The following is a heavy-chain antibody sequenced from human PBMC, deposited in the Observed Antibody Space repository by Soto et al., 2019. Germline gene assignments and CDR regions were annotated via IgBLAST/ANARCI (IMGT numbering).Heavy chain of an antibody. D-gene: IGHD3-16*02. CDR1: GGSISSGGYY. J-gene: IGHJ6*02. CDR2: IYYSGST. Sequence: PSETLSLTCTVSGGSISSGGYYWSWIRQHPGKGLEWIGYIYYSGSTYYNPSLKSRVTISVDTSKNQFSLKLSSVTAADTAVYYCERDGSSMITFGGVIAGMDVWGQGTTVTVSS. V-gene: IGHV4-31*03. CDR3: ERDGSSMITFGGVIAGMDV.